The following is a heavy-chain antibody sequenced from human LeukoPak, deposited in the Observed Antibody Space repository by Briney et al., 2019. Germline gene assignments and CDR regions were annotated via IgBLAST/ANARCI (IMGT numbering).Heavy chain of an antibody. D-gene: IGHD3-16*01. J-gene: IGHJ6*03. CDR1: GYTFTSYA. CDR2: INTNTGNP. V-gene: IGHV7-4-1*02. Sequence: ASVKVSCKASGYTFTSYAMSWVRQAPGQGLEWMGWINTNTGNPTHAQGFTGRFVFSLDTSVSTAYLQISSLKAEDTAVYYCARVVVGELWALAYYMDVWGKGTTVTVSS. CDR3: ARVVVGELWALAYYMDV.